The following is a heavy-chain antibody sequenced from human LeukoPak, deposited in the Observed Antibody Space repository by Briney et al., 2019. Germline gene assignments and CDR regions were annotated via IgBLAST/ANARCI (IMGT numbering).Heavy chain of an antibody. CDR2: IKQDGIEK. CDR1: GFTLSNHW. J-gene: IGHJ1*01. Sequence: GGSLRLSCAASGFTLSNHWMIWVRQAPGKGLECVANIKQDGIEKYYVDSVKGRFTISRDNAKNSLYLQMNGLRGEDTAVYYCARGGLKFHQWGQGTLVTVSS. CDR3: ARGGLKFHQ. V-gene: IGHV3-7*01.